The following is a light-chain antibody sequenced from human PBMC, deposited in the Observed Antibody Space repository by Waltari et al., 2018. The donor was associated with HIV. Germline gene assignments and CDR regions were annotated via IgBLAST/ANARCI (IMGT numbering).Light chain of an antibody. J-gene: IGKJ4*01. CDR1: QNIRDY. CDR2: SAS. Sequence: DIQMTQSPPSLSASVGARVPISCRGSQNIRDYLNWYQQTPGNPPRLLIYSASSLHGGVPPRFSGSGSGTEFTLTISSLQPEDVATYYCQHSFTFPLTFGGGTKVDIK. CDR3: QHSFTFPLT. V-gene: IGKV1-39*01.